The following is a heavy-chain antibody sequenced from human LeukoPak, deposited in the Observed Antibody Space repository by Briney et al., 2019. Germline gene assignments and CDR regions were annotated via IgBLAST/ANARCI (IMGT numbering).Heavy chain of an antibody. CDR1: GFTFDDYA. CDR3: AKYMGGWHSSSWFPLDY. CDR2: ISWSSGSI. J-gene: IGHJ4*02. Sequence: GRSLRLSCAASGFTFDDYAMHWVRQAPGKGLEWVSGISWSSGSIGYADSVKGRFTISRDNAKNSLYLQMNSLRAEDTAFYYCAKYMGGWHSSSWFPLDYWGQGTLVTVSS. V-gene: IGHV3-9*01. D-gene: IGHD6-13*01.